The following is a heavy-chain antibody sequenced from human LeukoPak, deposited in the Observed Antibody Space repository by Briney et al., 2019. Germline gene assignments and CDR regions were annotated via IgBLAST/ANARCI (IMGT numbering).Heavy chain of an antibody. D-gene: IGHD3-10*01. J-gene: IGHJ4*02. Sequence: SETLSLTCTVSGGSISSSSYYWGWIRQPPGKGLEWIGSIYYSGSTYYNPSLKSRVTISVDTSKNQFSLKLSSVTAADTAVYYCARRASTGSGSYYNYSDYWGQGTLVTVSS. CDR1: GGSISSSSYY. CDR3: ARRASTGSGSYYNYSDY. CDR2: IYYSGST. V-gene: IGHV4-39*01.